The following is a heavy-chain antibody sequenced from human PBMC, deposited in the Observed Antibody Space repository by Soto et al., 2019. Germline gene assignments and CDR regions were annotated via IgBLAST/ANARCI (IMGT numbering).Heavy chain of an antibody. J-gene: IGHJ4*02. CDR1: GGSFSGYY. D-gene: IGHD6-19*01. CDR2: INHRGGT. Sequence: SETLSLTCAVYGGSFSGYYWSWIRQPPGKGLECIGEINHRGGTKYNPSLKSRVTISVDTSKNQFSLKLNSVTAADTAVYYCARGDSSGWFSDYWGQGTLVTVSS. CDR3: ARGDSSGWFSDY. V-gene: IGHV4-34*01.